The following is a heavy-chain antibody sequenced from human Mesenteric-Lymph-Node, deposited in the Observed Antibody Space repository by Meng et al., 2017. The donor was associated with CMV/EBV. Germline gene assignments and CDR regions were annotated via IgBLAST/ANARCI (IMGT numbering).Heavy chain of an antibody. CDR2: ISAYNGNT. CDR3: ARDIAARPFFFDY. CDR1: GGTFSSYT. D-gene: IGHD6-6*01. J-gene: IGHJ4*02. Sequence: ASVKVSCKASGGTFSSYTISWVRQAPGQGLEWMGWISAYNGNTNYAQKLQGRVTMTTDTSTSTAYMELRSLRSDDTAVYYCARDIAARPFFFDYWGQGTLVTVSS. V-gene: IGHV1-18*01.